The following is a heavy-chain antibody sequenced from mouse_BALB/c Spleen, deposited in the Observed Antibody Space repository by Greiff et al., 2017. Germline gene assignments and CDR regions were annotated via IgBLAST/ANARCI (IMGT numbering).Heavy chain of an antibody. V-gene: IGHV12-3*02. Sequence: QVHVKQSGPGLVEPSQSLFLACSITGFPITSGYYWIWIRQSPGKPLEWMGYITHSGETFYNPSLQSPISITRETSKNQFFLQLNSVTTEDTAMYYCAGDYYGYWYFDVWGAGTTVTVSS. D-gene: IGHD1-1*01. J-gene: IGHJ1*01. CDR2: ITHSGET. CDR1: GFPITSGYY. CDR3: AGDYYGYWYFDV.